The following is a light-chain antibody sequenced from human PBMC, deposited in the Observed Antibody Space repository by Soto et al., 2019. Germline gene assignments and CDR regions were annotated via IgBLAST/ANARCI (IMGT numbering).Light chain of an antibody. CDR1: QTLSSRH. CDR3: QQYGYSRT. Sequence: VLTQSPGTLSLSPGERATLSCRASQTLSSRHLAWYQQKPGQAPRLLIYGSSSRATDIPDRFSGSGSGTDFTLTISTLEPEDCAIYYCQQYGYSRTFGQGTKVEIK. CDR2: GSS. V-gene: IGKV3-20*01. J-gene: IGKJ1*01.